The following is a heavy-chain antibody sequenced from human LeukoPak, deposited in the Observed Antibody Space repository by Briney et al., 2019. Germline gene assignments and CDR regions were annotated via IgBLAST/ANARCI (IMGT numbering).Heavy chain of an antibody. V-gene: IGHV3-7*03. CDR2: IKQDGSDK. CDR1: GFTFSSYW. J-gene: IGHJ4*02. Sequence: GGSLRLSCAASGFTFSSYWMSWVRQAPGKGLGWVANIKQDGSDKYYVDSVKGRFTISRDNAKNSLYLQINSLRAEDTAVYYCARKTVVRSYFDYWGQGTPVTVSS. D-gene: IGHD4-23*01. CDR3: ARKTVVRSYFDY.